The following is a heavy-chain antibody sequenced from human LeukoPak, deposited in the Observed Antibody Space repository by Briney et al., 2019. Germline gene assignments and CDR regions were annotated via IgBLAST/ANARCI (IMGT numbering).Heavy chain of an antibody. CDR1: GFTFSSYA. CDR3: ASPDTAMVTRHYYYGMDV. J-gene: IGHJ6*04. Sequence: GRSLRLSCAASGFTFSSYAMHWVRQAPGKGLEWVAVISYDGSNKYYADSVKGRFTISRDNSKNTLYLQMNSLRAEDTAVYYCASPDTAMVTRHYYYGMDVWGKGTTVTVSS. CDR2: ISYDGSNK. D-gene: IGHD5-18*01. V-gene: IGHV3-30*04.